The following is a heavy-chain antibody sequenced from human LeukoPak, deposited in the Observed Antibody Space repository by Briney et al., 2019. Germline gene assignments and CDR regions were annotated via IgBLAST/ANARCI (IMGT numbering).Heavy chain of an antibody. CDR1: GGSISSSSYY. V-gene: IGHV4-39*01. J-gene: IGHJ4*02. CDR2: IYYSGST. Sequence: SETLSLTCTVSGGSISSSSYYWGWIRQPPGKGLEWIGSIYYSGSTYYNPSLKSRVTISVDTSKNQFSPKLSSVTAADTAVYYCARHDRPLRLLDYWGQGTLVTVSS. CDR3: ARHDRPLRLLDY.